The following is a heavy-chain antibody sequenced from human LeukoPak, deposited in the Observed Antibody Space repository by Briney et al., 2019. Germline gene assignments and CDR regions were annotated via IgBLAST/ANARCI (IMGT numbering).Heavy chain of an antibody. CDR1: GYAFSFYG. Sequence: DSVKVSCKASGYAFSFYGINWVRQAPGQGLEWMGWINPNSGGTNYAQKFQGRVTMTRDTSISTAYMELSRLRSDDTAVYYCARDRKAGDRKWLNYWGQGTLVTVSS. D-gene: IGHD3-22*01. J-gene: IGHJ4*02. V-gene: IGHV1-2*02. CDR3: ARDRKAGDRKWLNY. CDR2: INPNSGGT.